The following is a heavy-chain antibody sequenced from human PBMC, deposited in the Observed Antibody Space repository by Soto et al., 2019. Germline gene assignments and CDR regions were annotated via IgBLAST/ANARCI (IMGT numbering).Heavy chain of an antibody. V-gene: IGHV3-9*02. CDR2: ISWNSVSI. CDR1: GFTSDDYA. Sequence: EVQLVESGGGLVQPGRSLRLSCAASGFTSDDYAMHWVRQAPGNGLEWVSGISWNSVSIGYADSVKGRFTISRDNAKNSLYLQMNSLRPEDTALYYCVNLGGYRGPCDYWGRGTLVTVSS. J-gene: IGHJ4*02. D-gene: IGHD3-16*02. CDR3: VNLGGYRGPCDY.